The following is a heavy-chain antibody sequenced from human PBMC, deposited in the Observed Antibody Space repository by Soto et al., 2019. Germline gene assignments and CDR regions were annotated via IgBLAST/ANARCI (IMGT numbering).Heavy chain of an antibody. D-gene: IGHD2-8*02. J-gene: IGHJ3*02. CDR1: GFTFSSYA. CDR3: AKVVGGWGMTSVDDAFDI. CDR2: ISGSGGST. V-gene: IGHV3-23*01. Sequence: GGSLRLSCAASGFTFSSYAMSWVRQAPGKGLEWVSAISGSGGSTYYADSVKGRFTISRDNSKNTLYLQMNSLRAEDTAVYYCAKVVGGWGMTSVDDAFDIWGQGTMVTVSS.